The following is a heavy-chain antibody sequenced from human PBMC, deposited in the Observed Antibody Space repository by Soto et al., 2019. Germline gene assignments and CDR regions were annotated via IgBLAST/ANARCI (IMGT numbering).Heavy chain of an antibody. CDR1: GFTFSSYA. V-gene: IGHV3-23*01. Sequence: PGGSLRLSCAASGFTFSSYAMSWVRQAPGKGLEWVSTISGSGATTYNANSVKGRFTISRDNSKNTVYLQMNSLRAEDTAVYYCAKDRKVGATYYFDYWGQGALVTVSS. CDR3: AKDRKVGATYYFDY. CDR2: ISGSGATT. J-gene: IGHJ4*02. D-gene: IGHD1-26*01.